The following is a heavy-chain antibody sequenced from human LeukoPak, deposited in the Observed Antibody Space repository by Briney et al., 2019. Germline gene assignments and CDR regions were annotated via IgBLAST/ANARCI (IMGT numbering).Heavy chain of an antibody. CDR3: AKALGYYYDSSGPFDY. D-gene: IGHD3-22*01. V-gene: IGHV3-23*01. CDR1: VFTFSSYA. Sequence: GGSLRLSCAASVFTFSSYAMSWVRQAPGKGLEWVSAISGSGGSTYYADSVKGRFTISRDNSKNTLYLQMNSLRAEDTAVYYCAKALGYYYDSSGPFDYWGQGTLVTVSS. CDR2: ISGSGGST. J-gene: IGHJ4*02.